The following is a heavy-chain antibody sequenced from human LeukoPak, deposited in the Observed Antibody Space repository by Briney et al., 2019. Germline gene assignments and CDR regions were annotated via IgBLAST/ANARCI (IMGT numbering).Heavy chain of an antibody. CDR1: RGTFSRYA. V-gene: IGHV1-69*13. CDR2: IIPIFGTA. J-gene: IGHJ4*02. CDR3: ARGALIAAAGIRGDFDY. Sequence: ASVKVSCKASRGTFSRYAISWLRQASGQGLEWMGRIIPIFGTANYPKKFQGRVTNTPDQSTSPADIALGSLEPEAHAAYYCARGALIAAAGIRGDFDYWGQRTLVTVSS. D-gene: IGHD6-13*01.